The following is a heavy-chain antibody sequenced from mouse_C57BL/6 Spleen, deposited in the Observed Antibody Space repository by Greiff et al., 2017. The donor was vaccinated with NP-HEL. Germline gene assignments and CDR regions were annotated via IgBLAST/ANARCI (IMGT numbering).Heavy chain of an antibody. CDR2: IDPSDSET. V-gene: IGHV1-52*01. CDR3: ATSTMAYYFDY. CDR1: GYTFTSYW. J-gene: IGHJ2*01. D-gene: IGHD2-1*01. Sequence: QVQLKQPGAELVRPGSSVKLSCKASGYTFTSYWMHWVKQRPIQGLEWIGNIDPSDSETHYNQKFKDKATLTVDKSSSTAYMQLSSLTSEDSAVYYCATSTMAYYFDYWGQGTTLTVSS.